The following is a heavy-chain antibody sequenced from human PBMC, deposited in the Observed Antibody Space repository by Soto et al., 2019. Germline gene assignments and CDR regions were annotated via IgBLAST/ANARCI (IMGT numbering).Heavy chain of an antibody. CDR1: GYTFTIYY. V-gene: IGHV1-46*03. J-gene: IGHJ5*02. Sequence: VASVKVSCKASGYTFTIYYMHWVLQAPGQGLEWMGIINPSGGSTSYAQKFQGRVTMTRDTSTSTVYMELSSLRSEDTAVYYCARDRCSSTSCYYASWFDPWGQRTLVTVSS. D-gene: IGHD2-2*01. CDR2: INPSGGST. CDR3: ARDRCSSTSCYYASWFDP.